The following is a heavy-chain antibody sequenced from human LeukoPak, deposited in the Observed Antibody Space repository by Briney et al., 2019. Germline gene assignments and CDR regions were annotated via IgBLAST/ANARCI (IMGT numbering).Heavy chain of an antibody. Sequence: ASVKVSCKASGYTFTGYYMHWVRQAPGQGLEWMGWINHNSGGTNYAQKFQGRVTMTRDTSISTAYMELSRLRSDDTAVYYCARALRVARAGAASNWGQGTLVTVSS. CDR2: INHNSGGT. V-gene: IGHV1-2*02. D-gene: IGHD1-14*01. CDR1: GYTFTGYY. CDR3: ARALRVARAGAASN. J-gene: IGHJ4*02.